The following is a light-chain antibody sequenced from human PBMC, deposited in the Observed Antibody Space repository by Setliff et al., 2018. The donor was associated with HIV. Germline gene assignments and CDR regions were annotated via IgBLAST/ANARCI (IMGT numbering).Light chain of an antibody. V-gene: IGKV3-20*01. CDR2: AVS. CDR1: QSISSGF. J-gene: IGKJ1*01. CDR3: QQYDSLTWV. Sequence: EIVLTQSPGTLSLSPGERATLSCRASQSISSGFLAWYQQKPGQVPRLLMYAVSTRATGTPDRFSGSGSGTDFTLTISRLEPEDFAVYYCQQYDSLTWVFGQGTKVDIK.